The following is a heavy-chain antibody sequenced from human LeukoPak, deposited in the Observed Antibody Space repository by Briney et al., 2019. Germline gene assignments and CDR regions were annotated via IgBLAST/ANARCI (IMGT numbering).Heavy chain of an antibody. V-gene: IGHV1-69*13. CDR2: IIPIFGTA. J-gene: IGHJ4*02. Sequence: SVKVSCKASGGTFSSYAMSWVRQAPGQGLEWMGGIIPIFGTANYAQKFQGRVTITADESTSTAYMELSSLRSEDTAVYYCARSGGYSGYDPDYWGQGTLVTVSS. CDR1: GGTFSSYA. CDR3: ARSGGYSGYDPDY. D-gene: IGHD5-12*01.